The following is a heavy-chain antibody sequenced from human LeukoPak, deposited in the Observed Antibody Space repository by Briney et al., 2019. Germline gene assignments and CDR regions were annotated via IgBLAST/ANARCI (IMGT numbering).Heavy chain of an antibody. CDR3: ARARVAVAGTLIDY. D-gene: IGHD6-19*01. Sequence: SQTLSLTCTVSGGSISSGGYYWSWIRQPPGKGLEWIGYIYYSGSTNYNPSLKSRVIISVDTSKNQFSLKLSSVTAADTAVYYCARARVAVAGTLIDYWGQGTLVTVSS. V-gene: IGHV4-61*08. CDR1: GGSISSGGYY. J-gene: IGHJ4*02. CDR2: IYYSGST.